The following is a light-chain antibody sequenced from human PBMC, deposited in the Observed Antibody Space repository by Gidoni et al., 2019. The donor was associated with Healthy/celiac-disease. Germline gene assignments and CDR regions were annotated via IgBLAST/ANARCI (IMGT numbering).Light chain of an antibody. CDR3: QQRSNWHT. CDR1: QSVSSY. Sequence: DIVLTQSPATLSLSPGERATLSCRASQSVSSYLAWYQQKPGQAPRLLIYDASNRATGIPARFSGSGSGTDFTLTISSLEPEDFAVYYCQQRSNWHTFGGGTKVEIK. CDR2: DAS. V-gene: IGKV3-11*01. J-gene: IGKJ4*01.